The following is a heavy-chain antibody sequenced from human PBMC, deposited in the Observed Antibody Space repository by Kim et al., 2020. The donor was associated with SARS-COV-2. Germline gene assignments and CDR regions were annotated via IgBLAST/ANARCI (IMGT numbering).Heavy chain of an antibody. Sequence: SETLSLTCTVSGDSISNYYWSWIRQPAGKGLEWIGRIFISGNPNYNPSLKSRVTMSIDTSGNHFSLQLASLTAADTAIYYCARGPSQGIPLASWGQGTLV. J-gene: IGHJ4*02. CDR2: IFISGNP. CDR1: GDSISNYY. D-gene: IGHD6-6*01. CDR3: ARGPSQGIPLAS. V-gene: IGHV4-4*07.